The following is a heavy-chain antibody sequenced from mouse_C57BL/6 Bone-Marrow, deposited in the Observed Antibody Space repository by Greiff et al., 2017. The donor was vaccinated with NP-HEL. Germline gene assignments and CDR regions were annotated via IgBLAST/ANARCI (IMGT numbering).Heavy chain of an antibody. CDR2: IWGDGST. CDR3: ANASGYYAMDY. V-gene: IGHV2-3*01. J-gene: IGHJ4*01. CDR1: GFSLTSYG. D-gene: IGHD1-3*01. Sequence: QVQLQQSGPGLVAPSQSLSITCTVSGFSLTSYGVSWVRQPPGKGLEWLGVIWGDGSTNNHSALITRLSISKDNSKSQVFLKLNRRQTDDTATFYCANASGYYAMDYWGQGTSVTVTS.